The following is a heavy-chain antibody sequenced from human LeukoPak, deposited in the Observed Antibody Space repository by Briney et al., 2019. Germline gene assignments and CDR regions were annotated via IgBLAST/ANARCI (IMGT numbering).Heavy chain of an antibody. J-gene: IGHJ4*02. D-gene: IGHD6-19*01. CDR3: AREGSAVASNYFDY. V-gene: IGHV4-31*03. CDR1: GVSISSGGYY. CDR2: IYYSGST. Sequence: SETLSLTCTVSGVSISSGGYYWSWIRQHPGKGLEWIGNIYYSGSTYYNPSLKSRVTISVDTSKNQFSLKLSSVTAADTAVYYCAREGSAVASNYFDYWGQGTLVTVSS.